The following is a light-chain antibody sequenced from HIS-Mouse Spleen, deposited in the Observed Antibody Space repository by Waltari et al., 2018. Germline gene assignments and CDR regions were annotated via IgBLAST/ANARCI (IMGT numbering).Light chain of an antibody. CDR2: GAS. V-gene: IGKV3-15*01. J-gene: IGKJ2*01. CDR1: QSVSSN. CDR3: QQYNNWPPYT. Sequence: EIVMTQSPATLSVSPGERATLSCRASQSVSSNLAWHQQQPGQAPRLLIYGASTRATGIPARFSGSGSGTEFTLTISSLQSEDFAVYYCQQYNNWPPYTFGQGTKLEIK.